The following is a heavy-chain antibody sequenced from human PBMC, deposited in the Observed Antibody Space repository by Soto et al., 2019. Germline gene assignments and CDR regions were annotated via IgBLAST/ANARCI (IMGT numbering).Heavy chain of an antibody. D-gene: IGHD3-16*01. CDR3: AKNSGGYFDY. CDR1: GGSISSGGYS. J-gene: IGHJ4*02. Sequence: SETLSLTCAVSGGSISSGGYSWSWIRQPPGKGLEWIGYIYHSGSTYYNPSLKSRVTISVDRSKNQFSLELSSVTAEDTAIYYCAKNSGGYFDYWGQGTLVTVSS. CDR2: IYHSGST. V-gene: IGHV4-30-2*01.